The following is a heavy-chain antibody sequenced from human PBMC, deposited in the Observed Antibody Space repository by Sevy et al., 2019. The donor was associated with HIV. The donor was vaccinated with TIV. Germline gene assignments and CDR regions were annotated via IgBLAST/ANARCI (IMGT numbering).Heavy chain of an antibody. D-gene: IGHD6-13*01. Sequence: GGSLRLSCTASGFTFGDYCMSWVRQAPGKGLEWVAFLKSDVYGGTVDHAASVRGRFVISRADSKTIAYLQMNDLKPEETGVYYCTRWKAAQSIFDYWGQGALVTVSS. CDR3: TRWKAAQSIFDY. CDR2: LKSDVYGGTV. J-gene: IGHJ4*02. V-gene: IGHV3-49*04. CDR1: GFTFGDYC.